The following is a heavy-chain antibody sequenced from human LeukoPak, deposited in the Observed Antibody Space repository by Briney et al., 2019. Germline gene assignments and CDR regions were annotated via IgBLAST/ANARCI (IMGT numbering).Heavy chain of an antibody. CDR2: IYYIGNT. Sequence: PSETLSLTCTVSGGSIISSSHYWVWIRRSPGKGLEWIGTIYYIGNTYYNPSLKSRVTISVDTSKNHFSLQLTSVTAADTAVYYCARSDSSSSLVLGSYYGMDVWGQGTTVTVSS. CDR1: GGSIISSSHY. CDR3: ARSDSSSSLVLGSYYGMDV. J-gene: IGHJ6*02. V-gene: IGHV4-39*01. D-gene: IGHD6-6*01.